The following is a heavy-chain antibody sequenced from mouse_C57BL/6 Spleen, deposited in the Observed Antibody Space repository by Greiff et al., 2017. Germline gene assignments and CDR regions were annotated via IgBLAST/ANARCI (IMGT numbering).Heavy chain of an antibody. CDR2: ISSGGSYT. CDR1: GFTFSSYG. J-gene: IGHJ2*01. CDR3: ARRDSSGYTFDY. D-gene: IGHD3-2*02. V-gene: IGHV5-6*01. Sequence: EVQLQQSGRDLVKPGGSLKLSCAASGFTFSSYGMSWVRQTPDKRLEWVATISSGGSYTSYPDSVTGRFTISRDNAKNTMYLQMSGLKSEYTAVNYCARRDSSGYTFDYWGQGTTLTVSS.